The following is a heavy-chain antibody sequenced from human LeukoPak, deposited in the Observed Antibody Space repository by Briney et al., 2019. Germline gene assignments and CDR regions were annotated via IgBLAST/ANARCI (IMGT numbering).Heavy chain of an antibody. J-gene: IGHJ4*02. D-gene: IGHD2-2*01. CDR2: ISASGGST. Sequence: GGSLRLSCAASGFTFSSYAMSWVRQAPGKGLEWVSAISASGGSTYYADSVKGRFTISRDNSKNTLYLQMNSLRAEDTAVYYCAKDAPVNIVVVPAANSWGQGTLVTVSS. CDR1: GFTFSSYA. V-gene: IGHV3-23*01. CDR3: AKDAPVNIVVVPAANS.